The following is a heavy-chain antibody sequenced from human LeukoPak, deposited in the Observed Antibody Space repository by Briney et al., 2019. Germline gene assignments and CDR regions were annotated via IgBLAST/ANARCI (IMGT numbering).Heavy chain of an antibody. J-gene: IGHJ4*02. Sequence: GGSLRLSCAASGFTFSSYAMSWVRQAPGKGLEWVSAISGSGGSTYYADSVKGRFTISRDNSKNTLYLQMNSLRAEDTAVYYCAKALTVIAVAGTGFDYWGQGTLATVSS. V-gene: IGHV3-23*01. CDR1: GFTFSSYA. CDR3: AKALTVIAVAGTGFDY. CDR2: ISGSGGST. D-gene: IGHD6-19*01.